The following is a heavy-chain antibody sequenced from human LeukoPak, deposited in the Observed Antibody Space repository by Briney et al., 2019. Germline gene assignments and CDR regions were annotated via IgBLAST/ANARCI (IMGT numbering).Heavy chain of an antibody. J-gene: IGHJ3*02. CDR2: IYSGGST. D-gene: IGHD3-22*01. Sequence: GGSLRLSCAASGFTVSSNYMSWVRQAPGKGLEWLSVIYSGGSTDHADSVKGRFTISRDNSKNTLYLQMNSLRAEDTAVYYCARVAYDSSGYYPDAFDIWGQGTMVTASS. V-gene: IGHV3-53*01. CDR3: ARVAYDSSGYYPDAFDI. CDR1: GFTVSSNY.